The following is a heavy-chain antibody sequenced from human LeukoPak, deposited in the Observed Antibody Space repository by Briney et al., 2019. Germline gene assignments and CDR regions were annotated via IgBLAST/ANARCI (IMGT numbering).Heavy chain of an antibody. CDR1: GGTFSSYA. J-gene: IGHJ2*01. V-gene: IGHV1-69*05. Sequence: ASVKVSCKASGGTFSSYAISWVQQAPGQGLEWMGGIIPIFGTANYAQKFQGRVTITTDESTSTAYMELSSLRSEDTAVYYCARAAPIVVVPAAIFGSDWYFDLWGRGTLVTVSS. D-gene: IGHD2-2*01. CDR3: ARAAPIVVVPAAIFGSDWYFDL. CDR2: IIPIFGTA.